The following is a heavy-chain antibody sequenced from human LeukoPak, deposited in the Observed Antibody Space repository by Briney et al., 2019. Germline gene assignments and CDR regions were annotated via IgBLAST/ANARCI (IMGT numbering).Heavy chain of an antibody. Sequence: GGSLRLSCAASGFTFSNAWMNWVRQAPGKGLEWVSSISSSSSYIYYADSVKGRFTISRDNAKNSLYLQMNSLRAEDTAVYYCARVVGATTHYWGQGTLVTVSS. CDR1: GFTFSNAW. D-gene: IGHD1-26*01. CDR3: ARVVGATTHY. V-gene: IGHV3-21*01. J-gene: IGHJ4*02. CDR2: ISSSSSYI.